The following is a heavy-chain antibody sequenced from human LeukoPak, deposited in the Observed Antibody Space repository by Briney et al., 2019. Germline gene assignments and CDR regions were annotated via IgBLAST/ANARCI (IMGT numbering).Heavy chain of an antibody. J-gene: IGHJ3*02. CDR3: AKDPATTLESAFDI. CDR1: GFTFSSYG. CDR2: ISYDGSNK. Sequence: GRSLRLSCAASGFTFSSYGMQWVRQAPGKGLEWVEVISYDGSNKYYADSVKGRFTISRDNSKNTLYLQMNSLRAEDTAVYYCAKDPATTLESAFDIWGQGTMVTVSS. D-gene: IGHD6-25*01. V-gene: IGHV3-30*18.